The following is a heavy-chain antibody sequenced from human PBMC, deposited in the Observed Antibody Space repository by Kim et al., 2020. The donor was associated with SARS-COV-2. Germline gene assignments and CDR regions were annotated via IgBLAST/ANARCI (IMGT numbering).Heavy chain of an antibody. CDR3: ARSRRPLAFDI. CDR1: GGSISSGDYY. CDR2: IYYSGST. Sequence: SETLSLTCTVSGGSISSGDYYWSWIRQPPGKGLEWIGYIYYSGSTYYNPSLKSRVTISVDTSKNLFSLKLSSVTAADTAVYYCARSRRPLAFDIWGQGTIVTTAS. V-gene: IGHV4-30-4*01. J-gene: IGHJ3*02.